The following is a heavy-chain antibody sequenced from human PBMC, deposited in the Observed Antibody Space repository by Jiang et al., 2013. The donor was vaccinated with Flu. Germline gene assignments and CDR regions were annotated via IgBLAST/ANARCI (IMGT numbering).Heavy chain of an antibody. CDR1: GYTLTNFG. Sequence: SGAEVKKPGASVKVSCKASGYTLTNFGITWVRQAPGQGLEWMGWISASSGNTNYAQKLQGRVTMTTDTSTSTAYMELRGLRSDDTAVYYCARRLVGGSYLFYFDFWGQGTLVSVSS. CDR3: ARRLVGGSYLFYFDF. V-gene: IGHV1-18*01. CDR2: ISASSGNT. J-gene: IGHJ4*02. D-gene: IGHD3-16*02.